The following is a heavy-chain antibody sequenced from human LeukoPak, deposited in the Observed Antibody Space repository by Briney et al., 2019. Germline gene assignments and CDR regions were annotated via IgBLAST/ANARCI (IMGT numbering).Heavy chain of an antibody. D-gene: IGHD3-10*01. CDR2: IYNSGSN. J-gene: IGHJ5*02. V-gene: IGHV4-59*08. CDR1: GGSISSDY. CDR3: ATRGS. Sequence: SETLSLTCTVSGGSISSDYWQWIRQPPGKGLEWIGYIYNSGSNNYNPPLKSRVTISVDTSKNRFSLKLTSVTAADTAVYYCATRGSWGQGTLVTVSS.